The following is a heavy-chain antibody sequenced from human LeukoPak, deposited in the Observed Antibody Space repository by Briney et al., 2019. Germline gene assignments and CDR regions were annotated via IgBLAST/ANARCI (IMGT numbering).Heavy chain of an antibody. CDR2: INPNSGDT. J-gene: IGHJ5*02. D-gene: IGHD3-16*01. V-gene: IGHV1-2*02. CDR1: GYTLTGYY. Sequence: ASVKVSCKASGYTLTGYYMHWVRQAPGQGLEWMGCINPNSGDTKYAQKFQGRVTLTRDTSMNTAYMDLSRLRSDDTAIYYCARGGYVIVRDWFDPWGQGPWSPSPQ. CDR3: ARGGYVIVRDWFDP.